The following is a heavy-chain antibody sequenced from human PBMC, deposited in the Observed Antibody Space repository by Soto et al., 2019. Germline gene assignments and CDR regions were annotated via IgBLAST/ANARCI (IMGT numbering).Heavy chain of an antibody. Sequence: QVQLVQSGAEVTKPGSSVKVACKVSGDTFSNYVINWVRQAPGQGLEWMGAIVPIFRTANYAQKFQGRVTITADEFTITAYMELSGLRSDDTATYYCARETSAPGTFREDASDILGQGTLVTVSS. D-gene: IGHD6-13*01. CDR1: GDTFSNYV. CDR2: IVPIFRTA. J-gene: IGHJ3*02. CDR3: ARETSAPGTFREDASDI. V-gene: IGHV1-69*12.